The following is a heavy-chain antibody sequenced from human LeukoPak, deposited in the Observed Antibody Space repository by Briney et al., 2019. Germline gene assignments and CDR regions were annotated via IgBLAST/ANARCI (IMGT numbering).Heavy chain of an antibody. CDR1: GGSFSGYY. Sequence: PSETLSLTCAVYGGSFSGYYWSWIRQPPGKGLEWIGEINHSGSTNYNPSLKSRVTISVDTSKNQFSLKLSSVTAADTAVYYCAYGTYSTRLSYWGQGTLVTVSS. D-gene: IGHD6-13*01. V-gene: IGHV4-34*01. J-gene: IGHJ4*02. CDR2: INHSGST. CDR3: AYGTYSTRLSY.